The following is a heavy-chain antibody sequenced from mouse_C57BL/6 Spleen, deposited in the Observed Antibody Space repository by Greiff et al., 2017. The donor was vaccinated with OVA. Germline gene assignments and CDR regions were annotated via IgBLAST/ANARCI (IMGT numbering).Heavy chain of an antibody. D-gene: IGHD2-5*01. Sequence: VQLKESGAELVRPGTSVKMSCKASGYTFTNYWIGWAKQRPGHGLEWIGDIYPGGGYTYYNEKFKGKATLTADKSSSTAYMHVTNLSSEDSAIYNCARSPYYSKWDVDVWGTGTTVTVSS. J-gene: IGHJ1*03. CDR3: ARSPYYSKWDVDV. V-gene: IGHV1-63*01. CDR1: GYTFTNYW. CDR2: IYPGGGYT.